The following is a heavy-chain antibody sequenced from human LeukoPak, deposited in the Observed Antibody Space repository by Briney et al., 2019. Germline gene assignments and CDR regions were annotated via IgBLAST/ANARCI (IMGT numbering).Heavy chain of an antibody. D-gene: IGHD3-9*01. CDR1: GFTFGDYS. CDR2: ISSSSTTI. CDR3: AHAAILTGGAY. Sequence: GGSLRLSCAASGFTFGDYSMNWVRQAPGKGLEWVSYISSSSTTIYYADSVKGRFTISRDNSKNTLYLQMNSLRAEDTAVYYCAHAAILTGGAYWGQGTLVTVSS. J-gene: IGHJ4*02. V-gene: IGHV3-48*01.